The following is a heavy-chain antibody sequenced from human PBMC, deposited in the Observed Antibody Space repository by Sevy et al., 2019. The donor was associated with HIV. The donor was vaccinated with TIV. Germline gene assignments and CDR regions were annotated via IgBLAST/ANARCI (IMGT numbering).Heavy chain of an antibody. CDR2: INPNGGGT. CDR1: GYTFTGYY. J-gene: IGHJ4*02. V-gene: IGHV1-2*06. D-gene: IGHD5-18*01. CDR3: AASLEWDTAVDY. Sequence: ASVKVSCKASGYTFTGYYMHWVRQAPGQGLEWMGRINPNGGGTNYAQKFQGRVTMTRDTSISTAYMELSRLRSDDTAVYYCAASLEWDTAVDYWGQGTLVTVSS.